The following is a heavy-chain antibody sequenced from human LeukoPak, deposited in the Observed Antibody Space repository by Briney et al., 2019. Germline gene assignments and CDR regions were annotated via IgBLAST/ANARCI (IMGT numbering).Heavy chain of an antibody. V-gene: IGHV3-48*03. CDR2: ISGSGSSV. CDR3: ARGARWAYYFDY. CDR1: GFTFSSYE. J-gene: IGHJ4*02. Sequence: GGSLRLSCAASGFTFSSYEMNWVRQAPGEGLEWISYISGSGSSVKYADSVKGRFTISRDNANNSVFLQMNNLRAEDSAIYYCARGARWAYYFDYWGQGSLVTVSS. D-gene: IGHD4-23*01.